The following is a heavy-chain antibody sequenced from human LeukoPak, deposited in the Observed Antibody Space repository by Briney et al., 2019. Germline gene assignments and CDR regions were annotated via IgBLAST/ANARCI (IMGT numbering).Heavy chain of an antibody. CDR1: GFIFSNYE. V-gene: IGHV3-48*03. Sequence: GGSLRLSCVASGFIFSNYEMNWVRQAPGKGLEWVSYIRSSGSTIYYADSVQGRFTISRDNAKNSLYLQMNSLRAEDTAVYYCAKSPLNWNPGHYWGQGTLVTVSS. CDR3: AKSPLNWNPGHY. CDR2: IRSSGSTI. J-gene: IGHJ4*02. D-gene: IGHD1-1*01.